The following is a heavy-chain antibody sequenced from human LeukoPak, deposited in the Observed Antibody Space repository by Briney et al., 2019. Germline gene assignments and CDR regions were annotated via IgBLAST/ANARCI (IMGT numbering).Heavy chain of an antibody. CDR1: GGSISSGDYY. CDR2: IYYSGST. CDR3: ARDRGSSSPANYFDY. Sequence: SQTLSLTCTVSGGSISSGDYYWSWIRQPPGKGLEWIGYIYYSGSTYYNPSLKSRVTISVDTSKNQFLLKLSSVTAADTAVYYCARDRGSSSPANYFDYWGQGTLVTVSS. V-gene: IGHV4-30-4*08. D-gene: IGHD6-13*01. J-gene: IGHJ4*02.